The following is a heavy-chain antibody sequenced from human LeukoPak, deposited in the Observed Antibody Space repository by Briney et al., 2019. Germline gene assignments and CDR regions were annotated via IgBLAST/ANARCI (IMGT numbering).Heavy chain of an antibody. CDR3: ARLSGLRIVGDPDY. CDR1: GRSIINSSYF. Sequence: SETLSLTCSVSGRSIINSSYFWGWIRQPPGKGLEWIGSLYYTGTTSYSPSLKSRVAISADTSRNQVLLTLTSVTAADTAMYYCARLSGLRIVGDPDYGGQGTLVAVSS. V-gene: IGHV4-39*01. J-gene: IGHJ4*02. D-gene: IGHD1-26*01. CDR2: LYYTGTT.